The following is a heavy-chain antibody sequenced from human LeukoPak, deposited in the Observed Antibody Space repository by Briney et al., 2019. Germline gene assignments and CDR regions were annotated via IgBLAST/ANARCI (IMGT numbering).Heavy chain of an antibody. CDR2: IYPGDSET. Sequence: GGSLKISCKGFGCTFSTYWVGWVGQVPWKGPELVGIIYPGDSETRYSQSFQGQVTISADKSIRTAYLKWSSLKASDTAMYFCARRCTRRSGGSCYSDPYAFDIWGPGTMVTVSS. J-gene: IGHJ3*02. CDR3: ARRCTRRSGGSCYSDPYAFDI. V-gene: IGHV5-51*01. CDR1: GCTFSTYW. D-gene: IGHD2-15*01.